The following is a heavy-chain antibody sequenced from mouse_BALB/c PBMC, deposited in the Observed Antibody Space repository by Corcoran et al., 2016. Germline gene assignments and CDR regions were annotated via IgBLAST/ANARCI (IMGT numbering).Heavy chain of an antibody. D-gene: IGHD2-4*01. CDR1: GYSFTDYI. CDR2: INPYYGST. V-gene: IGHV1-39*01. J-gene: IGHJ3*01. CDR3: ARHDYDDGFAY. Sequence: EIQLQQTGPELVKPGASVKISCKASGYSFTDYIMLWVKQSHGKSLEWIGNINPYYGSTSYNLKFKGKATLTVDKSSSTAYMQLNSLTSEDSAVYYCARHDYDDGFAYWGQGTLVTVSA.